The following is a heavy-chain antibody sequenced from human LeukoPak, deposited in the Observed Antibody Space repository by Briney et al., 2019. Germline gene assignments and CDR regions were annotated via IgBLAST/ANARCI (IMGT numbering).Heavy chain of an antibody. D-gene: IGHD5-18*01. CDR3: ASGGYSYGYGVLDY. Sequence: PSETLSLTCTVSGGSISSGGYYWSWIRQHPGKGLEWIGYIYYSGSTYYNPSLKSRVTISVDTSKNQFSLKLSSVTAADTAVYYCASGGYSYGYGVLDYWGQGTLVTVSS. CDR2: IYYSGST. J-gene: IGHJ4*02. CDR1: GGSISSGGYY. V-gene: IGHV4-31*03.